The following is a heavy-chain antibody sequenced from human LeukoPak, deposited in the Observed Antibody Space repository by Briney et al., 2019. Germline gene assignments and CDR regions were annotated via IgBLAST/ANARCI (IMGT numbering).Heavy chain of an antibody. D-gene: IGHD3-22*01. CDR2: ISSSGSTI. V-gene: IGHV3-11*04. CDR1: GFTFSDYY. Sequence: GGSLRLSCAASGFTFSDYYMSWIRQAPGKGLEWVSYISSSGSTIYYADSVKGRFTISRDNSKSTLYLQMNSLRTEDTAVYYCAKDSGSGYYYNWFDPWGQGTLVTVSS. CDR3: AKDSGSGYYYNWFDP. J-gene: IGHJ5*02.